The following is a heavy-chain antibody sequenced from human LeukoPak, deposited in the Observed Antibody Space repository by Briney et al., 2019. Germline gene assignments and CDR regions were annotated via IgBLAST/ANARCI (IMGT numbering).Heavy chain of an antibody. J-gene: IGHJ3*02. V-gene: IGHV1-46*01. Sequence: ASVKVSCRASGYXFTNYYIHWVRQAPGQGHEWLGLINPSGSSTSYAQKFQGRVTMTRDTSTSTVYMELSSLRSEDTAVYYCAGGTTNTKGAFDMWGQGTMVTVSS. CDR2: INPSGSST. D-gene: IGHD2-8*01. CDR3: AGGTTNTKGAFDM. CDR1: GYXFTNYY.